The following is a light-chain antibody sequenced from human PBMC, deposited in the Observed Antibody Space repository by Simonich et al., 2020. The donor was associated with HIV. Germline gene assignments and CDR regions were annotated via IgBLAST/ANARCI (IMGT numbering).Light chain of an antibody. CDR1: QGISSA. J-gene: IGKJ5*01. CDR3: QQFNSYPQT. Sequence: AIQLTQSPSSLSASVGERVTITCRASQGISSALAWYQQKPGKAPKLLIYDASSLESGGPSRFSGSGSGTDFTLTISSLQPEDFATYYCQQFNSYPQTFGQGTRLEIK. V-gene: IGKV1-13*02. CDR2: DAS.